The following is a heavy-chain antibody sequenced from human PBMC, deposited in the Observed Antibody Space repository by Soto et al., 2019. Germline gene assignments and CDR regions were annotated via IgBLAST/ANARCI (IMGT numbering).Heavy chain of an antibody. CDR2: INPNSGGT. Sequence: QVQLVQSGAEVKKPGASVKVSCKASGYTFTGYYMHWVRQAPGQGLEWMGWINPNSGGTNYAQKFQGRVTMTRDTSISTAYMELSRLRSDDTAVYYCARGDIVATMTTYYYYYYGMDVWGQGTTVTVSS. D-gene: IGHD5-12*01. V-gene: IGHV1-2*02. J-gene: IGHJ6*02. CDR1: GYTFTGYY. CDR3: ARGDIVATMTTYYYYYYGMDV.